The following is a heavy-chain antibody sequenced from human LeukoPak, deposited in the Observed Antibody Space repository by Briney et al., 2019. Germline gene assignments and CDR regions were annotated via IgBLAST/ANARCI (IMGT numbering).Heavy chain of an antibody. CDR2: INSSSSYI. D-gene: IGHD3-10*01. CDR1: GFPFSSYS. CDR3: ARTIRGPTYGSGSYKVRYFDY. J-gene: IGHJ4*02. Sequence: GGPLRLPCAASGFPFSSYSMNGVRQAPGKGLEGVSSINSSSSYIYYADSVKGRFTISRDNAKNSLYLQMNSLRAEDTAVYYCARTIRGPTYGSGSYKVRYFDYWGQGTLVTVSS. V-gene: IGHV3-21*01.